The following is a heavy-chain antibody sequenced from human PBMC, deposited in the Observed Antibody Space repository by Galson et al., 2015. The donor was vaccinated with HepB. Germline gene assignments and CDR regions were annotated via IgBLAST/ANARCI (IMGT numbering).Heavy chain of an antibody. Sequence: SVKVSCKVSGYTLTELSMHWVRQAPGKGLEWMGGFDPEDGETIYAQKFQGRVTMTEDTSTDTAYMELSSLRSEDTAVYYCATDRIAARPQGGWYFDLWGRGTLVTVSS. CDR2: FDPEDGET. CDR1: GYTLTELS. CDR3: ATDRIAARPQGGWYFDL. D-gene: IGHD6-6*01. J-gene: IGHJ2*01. V-gene: IGHV1-24*01.